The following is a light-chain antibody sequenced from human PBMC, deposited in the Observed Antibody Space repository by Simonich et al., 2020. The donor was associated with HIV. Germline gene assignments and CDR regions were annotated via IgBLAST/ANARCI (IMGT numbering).Light chain of an antibody. V-gene: IGLV7-43*01. J-gene: IGLJ3*02. Sequence: QTVVTQEPSLTVSPGGTVTLTCASSTGAVTSGHYPYWFQQKPGQAPRTLIYDTSNQPSWTPARFSGSLLGGKAALTLSGVQPEDEAEYYCLLYYGGAHLWVFGGGTKLTVL. CDR1: TGAVTSGHY. CDR2: DTS. CDR3: LLYYGGAHLWV.